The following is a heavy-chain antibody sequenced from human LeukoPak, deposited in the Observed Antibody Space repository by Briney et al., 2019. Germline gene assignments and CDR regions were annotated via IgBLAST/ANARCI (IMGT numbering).Heavy chain of an antibody. J-gene: IGHJ4*02. Sequence: ASVKVSCQVSGYTLSDLNMHWVRQAPGKGLEWMGGYDPEDGETIFAQRFQGRVTMTEDTSADIAYMELSSLRSDDTAVFYCATEPNWGSGTGAWGQGTLVTVSS. CDR1: GYTLSDLN. CDR2: YDPEDGET. D-gene: IGHD3-16*01. V-gene: IGHV1-24*01. CDR3: ATEPNWGSGTGA.